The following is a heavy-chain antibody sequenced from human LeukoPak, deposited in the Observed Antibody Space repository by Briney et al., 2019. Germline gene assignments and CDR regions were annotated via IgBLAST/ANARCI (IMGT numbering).Heavy chain of an antibody. D-gene: IGHD2-2*01. CDR1: GFTFSSYG. J-gene: IGHJ4*02. V-gene: IGHV3-23*01. Sequence: GGSLRLSCAASGFTFSSYGMSWVRQAPGKGLEWVSAISGSGGSTYYADSVKGRFTISRDNSKNTLYLQMNSLRAEDTAVYYCARGSRIVVVPAALFDYWGQGTLVTVSS. CDR2: ISGSGGST. CDR3: ARGSRIVVVPAALFDY.